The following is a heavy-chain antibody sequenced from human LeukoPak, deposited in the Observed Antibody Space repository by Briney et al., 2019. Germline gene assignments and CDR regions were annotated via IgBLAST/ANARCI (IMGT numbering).Heavy chain of an antibody. CDR1: GYTFTNYG. V-gene: IGHV1-18*01. J-gene: IGHJ5*02. Sequence: ASVKVSCKASGYTFTNYGISWVRQAPGQGLEWMGWISAYTGNTNYAQNFQGRVTMTTDTSTSTAFMELRSLRSDDTAVYYCARAEYRYCSGGSCKYNWFDPWGQGTLVTVSS. D-gene: IGHD2-15*01. CDR2: ISAYTGNT. CDR3: ARAEYRYCSGGSCKYNWFDP.